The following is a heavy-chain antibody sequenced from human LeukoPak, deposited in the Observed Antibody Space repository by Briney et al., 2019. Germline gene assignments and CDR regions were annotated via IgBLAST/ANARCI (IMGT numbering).Heavy chain of an antibody. V-gene: IGHV3-33*01. D-gene: IGHD1-1*01. J-gene: IGHJ4*02. Sequence: PGGSLRLSCAASGFTFSSYGMHWVRQAPGKGLEWVAVIWYDGSNKYYADSVKGRFTISRDNSKNTLYLQMNSLRAEDTAVYYCARDRNDNYGRWGLDYWGQGTLVTVSS. CDR1: GFTFSSYG. CDR3: ARDRNDNYGRWGLDY. CDR2: IWYDGSNK.